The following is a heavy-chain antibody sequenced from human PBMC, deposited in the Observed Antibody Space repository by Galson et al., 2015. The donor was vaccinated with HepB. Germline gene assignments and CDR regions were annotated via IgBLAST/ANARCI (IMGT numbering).Heavy chain of an antibody. J-gene: IGHJ4*02. Sequence: SLRLSCAASGFTFRSYTLNWVRQAPGKGLEWVSGISGGGGTTYYADSVKGRFTISRDNSKNRLYLQLNNLRAEDTAVYFCAKDDVPDCWGQGTLVTVSS. CDR3: AKDDVPDC. CDR1: GFTFRSYT. CDR2: ISGGGGTT. V-gene: IGHV3-23*01.